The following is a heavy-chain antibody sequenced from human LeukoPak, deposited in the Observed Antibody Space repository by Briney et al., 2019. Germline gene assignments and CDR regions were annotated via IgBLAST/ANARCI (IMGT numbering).Heavy chain of an antibody. V-gene: IGHV4-39*07. CDR2: IFYSGST. CDR3: AREGYDFWSGYYQGAVIDY. J-gene: IGHJ4*02. CDR1: SGSITSGSHY. D-gene: IGHD3-3*01. Sequence: PSETLSLTCTVSSGSITSGSHYWGWIRQPPGKGLEWIGSIFYSGSTYYNLSFKSRVTMSVDTSKNQFSLKLSSVTAADTAVYYCAREGYDFWSGYYQGAVIDYWGQGTLVTVSS.